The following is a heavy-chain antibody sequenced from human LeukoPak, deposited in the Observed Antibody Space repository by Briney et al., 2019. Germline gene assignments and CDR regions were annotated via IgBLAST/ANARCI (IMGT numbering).Heavy chain of an antibody. CDR3: ARGDGNSWYKFDY. CDR2: INQSGST. D-gene: IGHD6-13*01. V-gene: IGHV4-34*01. CDR1: GGTFSGYH. Sequence: PSETLSLTCAVYGGTFSGYHWSWIRQPPGKGLEWIGEINQSGSTNYNPSLKSRVTISVDTSKNQFSLKLRSVTAADAAVYYCARGDGNSWYKFDYWGQGTLVTVSS. J-gene: IGHJ4*02.